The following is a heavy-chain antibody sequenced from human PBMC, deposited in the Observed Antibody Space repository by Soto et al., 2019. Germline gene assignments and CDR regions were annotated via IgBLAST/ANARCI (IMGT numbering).Heavy chain of an antibody. CDR3: ARSSSSSGP. CDR1: GFTFSSYA. Sequence: EVQLLESGGSLVQPGGSLRLSCAASGFTFSSYAMSWVRQGPGKGLEWVSAISDSGTNTYYADSVKGRFTISRDNSKRTLYLQMNSLRDEDTATYYCARSSSSSGPWGQGTLVSVSS. V-gene: IGHV3-23*01. J-gene: IGHJ4*02. D-gene: IGHD6-6*01. CDR2: ISDSGTNT.